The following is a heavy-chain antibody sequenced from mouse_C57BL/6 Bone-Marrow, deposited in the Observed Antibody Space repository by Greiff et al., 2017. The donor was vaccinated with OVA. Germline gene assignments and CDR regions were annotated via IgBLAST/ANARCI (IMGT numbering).Heavy chain of an antibody. CDR2: IDPENGDT. CDR3: STAQASYYFDY. Sequence: EVQLQQSGAELVRPGASVKLSCTASGFNIQDDYMHWVKQRPEQGLEWIGWIDPENGDTEYASKFQGKATITADTSSNTAYLQLSSLTPEDTAVYYCSTAQASYYFDYWGQGTTLTVSS. J-gene: IGHJ2*01. D-gene: IGHD3-2*02. V-gene: IGHV14-4*01. CDR1: GFNIQDDY.